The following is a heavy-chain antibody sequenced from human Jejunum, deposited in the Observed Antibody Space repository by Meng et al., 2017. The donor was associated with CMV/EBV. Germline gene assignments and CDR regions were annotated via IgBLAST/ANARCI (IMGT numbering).Heavy chain of an antibody. CDR2: IYTSGST. V-gene: IGHV4-4*07. CDR3: ARESGSYYWFDP. D-gene: IGHD1-26*01. Sequence: VQRQWSGPGLVNSSETLSLTCFVSAGSISGYYWSWIRQPAGKGLEWIGRIYTSGSTHYNPSLKSRLTMSVDLSNNQISLKLRSVTAADTAVYYCARESGSYYWFDPWGQGTLVTVSS. CDR1: AGSISGYY. J-gene: IGHJ5*02.